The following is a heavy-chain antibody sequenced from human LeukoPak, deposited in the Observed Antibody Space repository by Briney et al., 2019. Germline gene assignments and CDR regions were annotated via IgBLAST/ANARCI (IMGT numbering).Heavy chain of an antibody. V-gene: IGHV3-53*01. J-gene: IGHJ3*02. CDR1: GFTVSSNY. CDR2: IYSGGST. CDR3: ARVEMNDDAFDI. Sequence: PGGSLRLSCAASGFTVSSNYVSWVRQAPGKGLEWVSVIYSGGSTYYADSVKGRFTISRDNSKNTLYLQMNSLRAEDTAVYYCARVEMNDDAFDIWGQGTMVTVSS.